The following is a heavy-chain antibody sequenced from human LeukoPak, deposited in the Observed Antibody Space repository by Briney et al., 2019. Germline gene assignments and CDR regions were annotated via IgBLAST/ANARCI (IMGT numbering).Heavy chain of an antibody. V-gene: IGHV1-18*01. Sequence: ASVKVSCKASGYTFTSYGISWVRQAPGQGLEWMGWISAYNGNTNYAQKLQGRVTMTTDTSTSTAYMELRSLRSDDTAVYYCARGKPYYDFWSGYYRSGSPHAFDIWGQGTMVTVSS. J-gene: IGHJ3*02. CDR2: ISAYNGNT. D-gene: IGHD3-3*01. CDR1: GYTFTSYG. CDR3: ARGKPYYDFWSGYYRSGSPHAFDI.